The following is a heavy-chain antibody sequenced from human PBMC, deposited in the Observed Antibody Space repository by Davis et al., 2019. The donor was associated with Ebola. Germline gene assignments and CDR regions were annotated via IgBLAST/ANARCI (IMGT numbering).Heavy chain of an antibody. J-gene: IGHJ6*02. CDR2: IDPSDSYT. Sequence: GGSLRLSCKGSGYSFTSYWIGWVRQMPGKGLEWMGRIDPSDSYTNYSPSFQGHVTISADKSISTAYLQWSSLKASDTAMYYCASPPYYYYGMDVWGQGTTVTVSS. V-gene: IGHV5-10-1*01. CDR3: ASPPYYYYGMDV. CDR1: GYSFTSYW.